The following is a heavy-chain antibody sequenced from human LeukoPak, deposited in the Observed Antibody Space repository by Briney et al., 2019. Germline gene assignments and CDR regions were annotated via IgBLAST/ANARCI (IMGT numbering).Heavy chain of an antibody. CDR3: AKGREDYYDSSGSFDY. CDR2: ISWNSGSI. V-gene: IGHV3-9*01. D-gene: IGHD3-22*01. J-gene: IGHJ4*02. Sequence: GGSLRLSCAASGFTFDDYAMHWVRQAPGKGLEWVSGISWNSGSIGYADSVKGRFTISRDNAKNSLYLQMNSLRAEDTALYYCAKGREDYYDSSGSFDYWGQGTLVTASS. CDR1: GFTFDDYA.